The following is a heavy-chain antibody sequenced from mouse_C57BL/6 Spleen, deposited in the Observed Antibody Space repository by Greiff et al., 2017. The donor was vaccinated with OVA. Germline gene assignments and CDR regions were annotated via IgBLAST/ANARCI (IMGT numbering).Heavy chain of an antibody. J-gene: IGHJ2*01. V-gene: IGHV5-4*01. CDR1: GFTFSSYA. Sequence: DVHLVESGGGLVKPGGSLKLSCAASGFTFSSYAMSWVRQTPEKRLEWVATISDGGSYTYYPDNVKGRFTISRDNAKNNLYLQMSHLKSEDTAMYYCARDRDFHFDYWGQGTTLTVSS. CDR2: ISDGGSYT. CDR3: ARDRDFHFDY.